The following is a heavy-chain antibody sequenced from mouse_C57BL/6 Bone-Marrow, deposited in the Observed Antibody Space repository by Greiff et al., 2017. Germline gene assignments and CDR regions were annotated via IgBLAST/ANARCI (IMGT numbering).Heavy chain of an antibody. Sequence: QVQLKESGPGLVAPSQCLTISCTVSGFSFTSYGVSWVRQPPGKGLEWLGVIGGDGSTNYHSALISRLSISKDNSKSQVFRKLNSLQTDDTATYYCANIYRGAIDYWGQGTSVTVSS. CDR3: ANIYRGAIDY. J-gene: IGHJ4*01. CDR2: IGGDGST. D-gene: IGHD1-1*01. CDR1: GFSFTSYG. V-gene: IGHV2-3*01.